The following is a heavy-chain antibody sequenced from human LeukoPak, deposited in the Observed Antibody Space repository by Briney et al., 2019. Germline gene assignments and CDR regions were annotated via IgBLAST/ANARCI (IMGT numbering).Heavy chain of an antibody. V-gene: IGHV3-21*01. CDR3: ARDNSPKYSSGWYDYGY. Sequence: GGSLRLSCAASGFTFSSYSMNWVRQAPGKGLEWVSSISSSSSYIYYADSGKGRFTISRDNAKNSLYLQMNSLRAEDTAVYYCARDNSPKYSSGWYDYGYWGQGTLVTVSS. CDR2: ISSSSSYI. CDR1: GFTFSSYS. J-gene: IGHJ4*02. D-gene: IGHD6-19*01.